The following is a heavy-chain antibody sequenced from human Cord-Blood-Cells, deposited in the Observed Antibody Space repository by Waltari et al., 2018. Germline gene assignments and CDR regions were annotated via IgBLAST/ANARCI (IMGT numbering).Heavy chain of an antibody. CDR1: VGSLSSAGYP. CDR3: ARGSSGSYGYYFDY. Sequence: QLQLQESGSGLVKPSQTLSLTCAVPVGSLSSAGYPWSWSRQPPGKGQEWIGYIYQCGSTYYNPSLKSRVTISVDRSKNQFSLKLSSVTAADTAVYYCARGSSGSYGYYFDYWGQGTLVTVSS. J-gene: IGHJ4*02. CDR2: IYQCGST. D-gene: IGHD3-10*01. V-gene: IGHV4-30-2*01.